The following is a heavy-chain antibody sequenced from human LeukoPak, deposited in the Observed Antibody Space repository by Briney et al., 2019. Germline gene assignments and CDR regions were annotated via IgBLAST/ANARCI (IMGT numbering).Heavy chain of an antibody. CDR2: IYYSGST. V-gene: IGHV4-59*13. CDR1: GGSISSYY. Sequence: TSETLSLTCTVSGGSISSYYWSWIRQPPWKGLEWIGYIYYSGSTNYNPSLKSRVTISVDTSKNQFSLKLSSVTAADTAVYYCARDRPGGSSLDYWGQGTLVTVSS. CDR3: ARDRPGGSSLDY. D-gene: IGHD6-13*01. J-gene: IGHJ4*02.